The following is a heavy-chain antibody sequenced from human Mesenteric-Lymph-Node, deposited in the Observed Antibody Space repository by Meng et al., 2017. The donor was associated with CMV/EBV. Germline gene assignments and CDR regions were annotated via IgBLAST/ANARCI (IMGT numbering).Heavy chain of an antibody. CDR2: ISSSGSYI. V-gene: IGHV3-21*01. J-gene: IGHJ6*02. D-gene: IGHD3-3*01. Sequence: GESLKISCAASGFTFSSNSMNWVRQAPGKGLEWVSSISSSGSYIYYADSVKGRFTISRDNAKNSLYLQMNSLRAEDTAVYYCVRARREDFWSGYYIGNYGMDVWGQGTTVTVSS. CDR1: GFTFSSNS. CDR3: VRARREDFWSGYYIGNYGMDV.